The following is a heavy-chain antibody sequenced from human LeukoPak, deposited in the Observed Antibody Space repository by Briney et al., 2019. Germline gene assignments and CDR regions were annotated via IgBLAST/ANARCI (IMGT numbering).Heavy chain of an antibody. V-gene: IGHV3-21*01. CDR2: ISSSSSYI. Sequence: GGSLRLSCAASGFTFSSYSMNWVRQAPGKGLEWVSSISSSSSYIYYADSVKGRFTISRDNAKNSLYLQMNSLRAEDTAVYYCASWSQGGTIAARPSDYWGQGTLVTVSS. D-gene: IGHD6-6*01. J-gene: IGHJ4*02. CDR1: GFTFSSYS. CDR3: ASWSQGGTIAARPSDY.